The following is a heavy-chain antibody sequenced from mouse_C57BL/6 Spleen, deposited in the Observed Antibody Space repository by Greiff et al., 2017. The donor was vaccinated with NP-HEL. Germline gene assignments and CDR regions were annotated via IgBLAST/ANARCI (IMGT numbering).Heavy chain of an antibody. CDR3: ARDRGYDYYYYAMDY. D-gene: IGHD2-4*01. Sequence: EVKVVESGGGLVKPGGSLKLSCAASGFTFSSYAMSWVRQTPEKRLEWVATISDGGSYTYYPDNVKGRFTISRDNAKNNLYLQMSHLKSEDTAMYYCARDRGYDYYYYAMDYWGQGTSVTVSS. CDR2: ISDGGSYT. V-gene: IGHV5-4*01. J-gene: IGHJ4*01. CDR1: GFTFSSYA.